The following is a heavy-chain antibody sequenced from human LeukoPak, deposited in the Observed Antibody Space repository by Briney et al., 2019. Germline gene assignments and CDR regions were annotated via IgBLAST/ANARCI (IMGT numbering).Heavy chain of an antibody. CDR2: IYYSGST. CDR3: ASYDSSGASGN. D-gene: IGHD3-22*01. Sequence: SETLSLTCTVSGGSISYYYWSWIRQPPGKGLEWIGYIYYSGSTNYNPSPKSRVTISVDTSKNQFSLKLSSVTAADTAVYYCASYDSSGASGNWGQGTLVTVSS. J-gene: IGHJ4*02. CDR1: GGSISYYY. V-gene: IGHV4-59*08.